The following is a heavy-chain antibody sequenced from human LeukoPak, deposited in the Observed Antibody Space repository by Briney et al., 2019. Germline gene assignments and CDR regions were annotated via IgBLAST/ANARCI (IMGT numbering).Heavy chain of an antibody. V-gene: IGHV3-21*01. CDR2: ISSSSSYI. Sequence: GESLKISCAASGFAFSSYSMNWVRQAPGKGLEWVSSISSSSSYIYYAVSVKGRFTISRDNAKNSLYLQMNSLRAEDTAVYYCARDLGDYVPLVDYWGQGTLVTVSS. CDR3: ARDLGDYVPLVDY. CDR1: GFAFSSYS. D-gene: IGHD4-17*01. J-gene: IGHJ4*02.